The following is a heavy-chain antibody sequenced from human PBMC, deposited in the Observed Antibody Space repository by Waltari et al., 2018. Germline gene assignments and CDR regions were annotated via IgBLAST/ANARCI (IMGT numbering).Heavy chain of an antibody. CDR3: ARDVAGSQGGAFDI. V-gene: IGHV1-2*02. D-gene: IGHD6-19*01. CDR1: GYSFTAYY. J-gene: IGHJ3*02. Sequence: QVQLVQSGAEVKKPGASVKVSCKASGYSFTAYYMHWLRQAPGQGLEWMGCINPNTGGANDAQMFQGGVTMTMDTSIDTGYLELSSLRSDDTAVYYCARDVAGSQGGAFDIWGQGTMVTVSS. CDR2: INPNTGGA.